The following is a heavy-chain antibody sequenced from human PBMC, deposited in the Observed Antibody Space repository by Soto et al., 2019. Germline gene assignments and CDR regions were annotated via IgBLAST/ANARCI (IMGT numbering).Heavy chain of an antibody. CDR3: ARQGYYHSSGYYPFDY. V-gene: IGHV5-51*01. CDR2: IYPGDSDT. Sequence: PGESLKISCKGSGYSFTTYWIGWVRQMPGKGLEWMGIIYPGDSDTRHSPSFQGQDTISVDKSISTAYLQWSSLKASDTAMYYCARQGYYHSSGYYPFDYWGQGTLVTVSS. J-gene: IGHJ4*02. D-gene: IGHD3-22*01. CDR1: GYSFTTYW.